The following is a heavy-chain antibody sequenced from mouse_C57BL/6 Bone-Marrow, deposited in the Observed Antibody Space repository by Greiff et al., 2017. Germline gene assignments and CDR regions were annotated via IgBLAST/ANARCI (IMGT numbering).Heavy chain of an antibody. CDR1: GYTFTDYY. J-gene: IGHJ3*01. Sequence: EVKLQQSGPELVKPGASVKISCKASGYTFTDYYMNWVKQSHGKSLEWIGDINPNNGGTSYNQKFKGKATLTVDKSSSTAYMELRSLTSEDSAVYYCARGGDVGFAYWGQGTLVTVSA. CDR3: ARGGDVGFAY. D-gene: IGHD3-3*01. CDR2: INPNNGGT. V-gene: IGHV1-26*01.